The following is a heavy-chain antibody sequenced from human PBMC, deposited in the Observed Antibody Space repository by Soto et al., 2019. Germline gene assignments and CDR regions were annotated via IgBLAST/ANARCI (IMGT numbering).Heavy chain of an antibody. V-gene: IGHV3-53*01. J-gene: IGHJ3*02. CDR3: TTSREREHSDDI. CDR2: LYDVDGS. D-gene: IGHD1-1*01. Sequence: PGESLRLSYAASGLSISGKKNVAWVRQAPGKGVEWVSALYDVDGSFYADSVKGRFTTSSDRSKTTVYLQMNDMSPGDTAVYYCTTSREREHSDDISGRAATVTVS. CDR1: GLSISGKK.